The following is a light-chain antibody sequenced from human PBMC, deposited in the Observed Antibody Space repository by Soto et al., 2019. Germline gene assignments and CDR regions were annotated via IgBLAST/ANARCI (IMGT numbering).Light chain of an antibody. CDR2: KAS. CDR1: QSISTW. V-gene: IGKV1-5*03. J-gene: IGKJ2*02. CDR3: QQYNGYPRT. Sequence: DLQMTQSPSTLSASVGDRVTITCRASQSISTWLAWYQQKPGKAPKLLIYKASSLRNGVPSRFSGSGCGTEFTLTIYSLQPDDFASYYCQQYNGYPRTFGQGTKLEIK.